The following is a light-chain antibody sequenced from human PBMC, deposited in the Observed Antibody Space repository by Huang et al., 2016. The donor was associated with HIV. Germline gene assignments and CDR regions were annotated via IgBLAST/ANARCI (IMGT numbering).Light chain of an antibody. Sequence: AVQLTQSPSSLSASVGDTVIISCRASQDIGTSLAWYQQRTGRAPKLLISSASTLQTGVPSRFSGDSAGTYFTLFITNLQPEDFATYYCQQLHTYPITFGQGTRLDMK. J-gene: IGKJ5*01. V-gene: IGKV1-13*02. CDR2: SAS. CDR1: QDIGTS. CDR3: QQLHTYPIT.